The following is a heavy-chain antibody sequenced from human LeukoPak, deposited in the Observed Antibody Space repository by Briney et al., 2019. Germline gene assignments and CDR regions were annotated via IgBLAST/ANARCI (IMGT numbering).Heavy chain of an antibody. J-gene: IGHJ4*02. CDR2: INPSGGST. Sequence: ASVKLSCKSSGYTFTSYYMHWERHPQGQGLEWMGIINPSGGSTSYEHKYQGKVTITRDTSTSTVYMERSSLRSEDTAVYYCAREFPYGDPREDYWGQGTLVTVSS. D-gene: IGHD4-17*01. CDR1: GYTFTSYY. CDR3: AREFPYGDPREDY. V-gene: IGHV1-46*03.